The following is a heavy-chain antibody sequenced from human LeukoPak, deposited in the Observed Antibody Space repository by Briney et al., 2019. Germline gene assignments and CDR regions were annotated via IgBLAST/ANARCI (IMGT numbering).Heavy chain of an antibody. Sequence: GESLKISCKGSGYSFTSYWIGWARQMPGKGLEWMGIIYPGDSDTRYSPSFQGQVTISADKSISTAYLQWSSLKASDTAMYYCASNYYDSSGYEGTDAFDIWGQGTMVTVSS. CDR2: IYPGDSDT. J-gene: IGHJ3*02. D-gene: IGHD3-22*01. CDR3: ASNYYDSSGYEGTDAFDI. CDR1: GYSFTSYW. V-gene: IGHV5-51*01.